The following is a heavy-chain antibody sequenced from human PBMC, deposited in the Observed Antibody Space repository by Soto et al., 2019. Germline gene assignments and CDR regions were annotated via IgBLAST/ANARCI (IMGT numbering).Heavy chain of an antibody. J-gene: IGHJ6*03. CDR3: ARLDYNWNDANYYYYYMHV. CDR1: VGAISSYY. Sequence: SATLSPTCTAPVGAISSYYWSWIWVSPGKGLERMGGMYESGSANYSPSLKSRVTISVDTSKNQFSLKLSSVTAADTAVYYCARLDYNWNDANYYYYYMHVWANGTTVTVSS. D-gene: IGHD1-20*01. CDR2: MYESGSA. V-gene: IGHV4-59*08.